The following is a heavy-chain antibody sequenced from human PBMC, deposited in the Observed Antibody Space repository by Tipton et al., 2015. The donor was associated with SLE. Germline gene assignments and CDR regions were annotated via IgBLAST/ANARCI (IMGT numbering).Heavy chain of an antibody. CDR3: ARGPPFMEWERNWFDP. CDR1: GDSINSDGYF. Sequence: TLSLTCTVSGDSINSDGYFWTWIRQPPGKGLEWIGYIYYSGSTYYNPSLQSRLTMSVDTSRNQFSLKLTSVTAADTAVYYCARGPPFMEWERNWFDPWGQGTLVTVSS. CDR2: IYYSGST. J-gene: IGHJ5*02. D-gene: IGHD3-3*02. V-gene: IGHV4-31*03.